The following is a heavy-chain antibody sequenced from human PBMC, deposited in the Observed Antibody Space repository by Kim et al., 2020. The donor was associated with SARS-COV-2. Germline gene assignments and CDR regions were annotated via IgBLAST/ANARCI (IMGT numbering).Heavy chain of an antibody. D-gene: IGHD3-22*01. Sequence: GGSLRLSCVASGFTFSNYRMNWVRQAPGKGLEWVSHITASGSIIYFADSVKGRFTISRDNAKNSLYLQMNSLRDEDTAVYYCARDQGSGYPYYYAMDVWGQGTTVTVSS. CDR2: ITASGSII. V-gene: IGHV3-48*02. CDR3: ARDQGSGYPYYYAMDV. J-gene: IGHJ6*02. CDR1: GFTFSNYR.